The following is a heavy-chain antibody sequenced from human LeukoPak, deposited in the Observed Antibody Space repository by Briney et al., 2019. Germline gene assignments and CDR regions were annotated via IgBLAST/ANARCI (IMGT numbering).Heavy chain of an antibody. CDR1: GFTFSSYA. CDR3: AKLPGIAAAGTGHYFDY. V-gene: IGHV3-23*01. Sequence: PGGSLRLSCAASGFTFSSYAMSWVRQAPGKGLEWVSAISGSGGSTYYADSVKGRFTISRDNSKNTLYLQMNSLRAEDTAVYYCAKLPGIAAAGTGHYFDYWDQGTLVTVSS. J-gene: IGHJ4*02. D-gene: IGHD6-13*01. CDR2: ISGSGGST.